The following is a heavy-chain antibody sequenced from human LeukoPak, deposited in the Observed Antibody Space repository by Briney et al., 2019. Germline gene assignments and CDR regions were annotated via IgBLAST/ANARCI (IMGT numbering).Heavy chain of an antibody. CDR1: GGTFSSYA. V-gene: IGHV1-18*01. CDR2: ISAYNGNT. Sequence: ASVKVSCKAPGGTFSSYASSWVRQAPGQGLEWMGWISAYNGNTNYAQKLQGRVTMTTDTSTSTAYMELRSLRSDDTAVYYCARTQTGYCSSTSCRDLGNFDYWGQGTLVTVSS. D-gene: IGHD2-2*01. CDR3: ARTQTGYCSSTSCRDLGNFDY. J-gene: IGHJ4*02.